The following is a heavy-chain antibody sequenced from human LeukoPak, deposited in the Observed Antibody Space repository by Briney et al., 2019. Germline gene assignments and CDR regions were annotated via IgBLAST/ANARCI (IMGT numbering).Heavy chain of an antibody. CDR2: ISAYNGNT. J-gene: IGHJ5*02. CDR3: ARDGQQLDTNWFDP. Sequence: ASVMVSCKPSGYTFTSYGISWVRQAPGQGLEWMGWISAYNGNTNYAQKLQGRVTMTTDTSTSTAYMELRSLRSDDTAVYYCARDGQQLDTNWFDPWGQGTLVTVSS. CDR1: GYTFTSYG. V-gene: IGHV1-18*01. D-gene: IGHD6-13*01.